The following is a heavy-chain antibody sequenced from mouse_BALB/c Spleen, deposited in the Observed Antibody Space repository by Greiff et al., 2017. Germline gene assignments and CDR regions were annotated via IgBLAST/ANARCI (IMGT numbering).Heavy chain of an antibody. CDR1: GFDFSRYW. Sequence: EVKLQESGGGLVQPGGSLKLSCAASGFDFSRYWMSWVRQAPGKGLEWIGEINPDSSTINYTPSLKDKFIISRDNAKNTLYLQMSKVRSEDTALYYCARLHYYGSSSGYFDVWGAGTTVTVSS. V-gene: IGHV4-1*02. CDR3: ARLHYYGSSSGYFDV. J-gene: IGHJ1*01. CDR2: INPDSSTI. D-gene: IGHD1-1*01.